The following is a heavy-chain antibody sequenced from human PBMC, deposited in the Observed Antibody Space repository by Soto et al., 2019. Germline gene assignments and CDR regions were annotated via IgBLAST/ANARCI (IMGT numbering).Heavy chain of an antibody. D-gene: IGHD3-16*01. CDR2: IYSGGST. CDR1: GFTVSTKY. J-gene: IGHJ4*02. Sequence: EVQLVESGGGLVQPGGSLRLSCAASGFTVSTKYMSCVRQAPGKGLEWVSVIYSGGSTFYADSVRGRFTISRDNSQNPVNLQMNSLRAEDTAVYYCARDPWAADYWGQGTLVTVSA. V-gene: IGHV3-66*01. CDR3: ARDPWAADY.